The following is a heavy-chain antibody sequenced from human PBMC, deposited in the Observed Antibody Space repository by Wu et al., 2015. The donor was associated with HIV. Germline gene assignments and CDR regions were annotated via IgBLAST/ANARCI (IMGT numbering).Heavy chain of an antibody. Sequence: QVQLVQSGAEVKKPGASVKVSCKTSGYPFGSYFLHWVRQAPGQGLEWMGWINGGTGDTRYSQKFQARLTLTRDTSISTTYMELRGLESDDTAVYYCARYIGYCYFDFWAVALWSLSPQ. J-gene: IGHJ2*01. CDR2: INGGTGDT. V-gene: IGHV1-2*02. CDR1: GYPFGSYF. CDR3: ARYIGYCYFDF.